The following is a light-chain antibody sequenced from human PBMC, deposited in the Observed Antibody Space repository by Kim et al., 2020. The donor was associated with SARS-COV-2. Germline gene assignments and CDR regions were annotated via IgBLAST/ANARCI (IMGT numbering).Light chain of an antibody. J-gene: IGLJ2*01. V-gene: IGLV3-25*03. Sequence: TGQTSRITCAGEACPKQFGYWYQQRPGRAPILVLYRDKERPSWIPERLSGSRSGTTLILTITGVQTEDEADYFCQSADISGTSWIFGGGTQLTVL. CDR1: ACPKQF. CDR2: RDK. CDR3: QSADISGTSWI.